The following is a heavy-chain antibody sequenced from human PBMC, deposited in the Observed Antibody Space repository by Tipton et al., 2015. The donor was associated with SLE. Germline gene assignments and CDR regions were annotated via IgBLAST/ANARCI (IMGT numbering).Heavy chain of an antibody. Sequence: TLSLTCAVYGGSFSGYSWNWIRQPPRKGLEWIGEINHSGRTNYNPSLKSRVTISVDTSKNQFSLKLRSVTAADTAVYYCARLASGYHWDWGQGTLVTVSS. CDR1: GGSFSGYS. J-gene: IGHJ4*02. V-gene: IGHV4-34*01. D-gene: IGHD5-12*01. CDR3: ARLASGYHWD. CDR2: INHSGRT.